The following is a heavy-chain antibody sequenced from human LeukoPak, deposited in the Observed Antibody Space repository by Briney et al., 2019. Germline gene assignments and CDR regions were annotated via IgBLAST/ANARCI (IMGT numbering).Heavy chain of an antibody. CDR3: ARESYDYVWGSYRSHAPDAFDI. J-gene: IGHJ3*02. D-gene: IGHD3-16*02. Sequence: SETLSLTCTVSGGSISSYYWSWIRQPAGKGLEWIGRIYTSGSTNYNPSLKSRVTMSVDTSKNQFSLKLSSVTAADTAVYYCARESYDYVWGSYRSHAPDAFDIWGQGTMVTVSS. V-gene: IGHV4-4*07. CDR1: GGSISSYY. CDR2: IYTSGST.